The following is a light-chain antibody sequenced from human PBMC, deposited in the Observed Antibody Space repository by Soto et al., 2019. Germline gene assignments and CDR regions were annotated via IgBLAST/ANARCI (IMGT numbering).Light chain of an antibody. V-gene: IGKV3-15*01. Sequence: EILMTQYPATLSVSPGERATLSCRASQSVSSHLAWYQQKPGQTPRLVIYGASTRTTGIPARLSGSGSGTEFTLTISSMKSEDFAVYYCQQRSNWITFGHGTRLEI. J-gene: IGKJ5*01. CDR1: QSVSSH. CDR3: QQRSNWIT. CDR2: GAS.